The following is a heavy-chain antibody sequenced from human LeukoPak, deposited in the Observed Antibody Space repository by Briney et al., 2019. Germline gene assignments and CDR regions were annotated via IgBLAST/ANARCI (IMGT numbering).Heavy chain of an antibody. Sequence: SETLSLTCTVSGGSISSYYWTWIRQPPGKGLEWIGYIYYTGSTNYNPSLKSRVTISVGTSKNQFSLKLNSVTAADTAVYYCVRSSGSYHYYYGMDVWGQGTTVTVSS. J-gene: IGHJ6*02. D-gene: IGHD3-10*01. CDR2: IYYTGST. V-gene: IGHV4-59*01. CDR3: VRSSGSYHYYYGMDV. CDR1: GGSISSYY.